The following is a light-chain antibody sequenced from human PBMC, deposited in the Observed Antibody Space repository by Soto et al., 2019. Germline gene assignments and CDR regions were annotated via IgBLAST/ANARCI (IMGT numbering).Light chain of an antibody. CDR1: SSDVGAYDL. Sequence: QSALTQPASVSGSPGQSITISCIGTSSDVGAYDLVSWYQQHPGTAPRLIIYEDLRRPSGIDSRFSGSKSGNTASLTISGLRAEDEGNYYCAAWDDSLNGRVFGGGTKLTVL. J-gene: IGLJ3*02. CDR2: EDL. V-gene: IGLV2-23*01. CDR3: AAWDDSLNGRV.